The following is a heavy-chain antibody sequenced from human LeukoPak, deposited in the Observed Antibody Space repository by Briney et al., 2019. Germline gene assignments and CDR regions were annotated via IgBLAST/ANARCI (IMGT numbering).Heavy chain of an antibody. J-gene: IGHJ5*02. V-gene: IGHV1-2*06. D-gene: IGHD6-13*01. CDR1: GYTFTGYY. CDR2: INPNSGGT. CDR3: ARGGVPLSIAAAGTWFDP. Sequence: ASVKVSCKASGYTFTGYYMHWVRQAPGQGLEWMGRINPNSGGTNYAQKFQGRVTMTRDTSISTAYMELSRLRSDDTAVYYCARGGVPLSIAAAGTWFDPWGQGTLVTVSS.